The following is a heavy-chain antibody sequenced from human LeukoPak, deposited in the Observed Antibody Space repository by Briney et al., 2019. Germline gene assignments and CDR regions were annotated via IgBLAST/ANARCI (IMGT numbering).Heavy chain of an antibody. D-gene: IGHD2-2*01. CDR2: INPSGGST. CDR1: GYTFTSYY. J-gene: IGHJ5*02. CDR3: AKDSYIVVVPAPNWFDP. Sequence: GASVKVSCKASGYTFTSYYMHWVRQAPGQGLEWMGIINPSGGSTSYAQKFQGRVTMTRDTSTSTVYMELSSLRAEDTAVYYCAKDSYIVVVPAPNWFDPWGQGTLVTVSS. V-gene: IGHV1-46*01.